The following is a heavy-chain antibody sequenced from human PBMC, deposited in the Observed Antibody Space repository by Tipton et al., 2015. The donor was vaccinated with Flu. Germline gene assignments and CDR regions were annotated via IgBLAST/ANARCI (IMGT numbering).Heavy chain of an antibody. CDR2: INHSGST. D-gene: IGHD3-9*01. V-gene: IGHV4-34*01. CDR1: GGSFSGYY. Sequence: TLSLTCAVYGGSFSGYYWSWIRQPPGKGLEWIGEINHSGSTNYNPSLKSRVTISVDTSKNQFSLKLSSVTAADTAVYYCARVDWFRRWLRPSGGYGMDVGGQGTTVTVSS. J-gene: IGHJ6*02. CDR3: ARVDWFRRWLRPSGGYGMDV.